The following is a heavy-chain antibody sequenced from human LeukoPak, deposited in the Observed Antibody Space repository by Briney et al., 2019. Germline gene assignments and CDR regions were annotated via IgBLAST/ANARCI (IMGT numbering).Heavy chain of an antibody. CDR1: GFTFSSYW. CDR2: IKQDGSEK. D-gene: IGHD3-22*01. Sequence: GGSLRLSCAASGFTFSSYWMSWVRQAPGKGLEWVANIKQDGSEKYYVDSVKGRFTISRDNAKNSLYLQMNSLRAEDTAVYYCARGSHYYDSSGYYAAGYWGPGTLVTVSS. V-gene: IGHV3-7*04. CDR3: ARGSHYYDSSGYYAAGY. J-gene: IGHJ4*02.